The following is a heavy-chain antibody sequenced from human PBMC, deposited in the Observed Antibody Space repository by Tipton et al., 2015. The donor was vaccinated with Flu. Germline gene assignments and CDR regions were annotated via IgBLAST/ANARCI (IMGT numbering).Heavy chain of an antibody. CDR3: ARARKGSNEY. Sequence: QLVQSGAEVKKPGASVKVSCKASGYTFIGYYIHWVRQAPGQGLEWVGGINPNSGGTDYAPKFQGRVTMTTVASITTAYMEVSRLSSNDTAVYYCARARKGSNEYWGQGTLVSVSS. CDR1: GYTFIGYY. V-gene: IGHV1-2*02. D-gene: IGHD2-15*01. J-gene: IGHJ4*02. CDR2: INPNSGGT.